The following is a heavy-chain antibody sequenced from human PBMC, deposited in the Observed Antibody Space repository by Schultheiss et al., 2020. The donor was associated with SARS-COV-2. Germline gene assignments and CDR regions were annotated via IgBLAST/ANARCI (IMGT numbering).Heavy chain of an antibody. J-gene: IGHJ5*02. D-gene: IGHD2-21*01. CDR1: GGSFSGYY. V-gene: IGHV4-59*12. CDR2: IYYSGST. Sequence: SETLSLTCAVYGGSFSGYYWSWIRQPAGKGLEWIGYIYYSGSTNYNPSLKSRVSISIDTSKNQFSLELSSVTAADTAVYYCARFVVVRALPEWSWFDPWGQGTLVTVSS. CDR3: ARFVVVRALPEWSWFDP.